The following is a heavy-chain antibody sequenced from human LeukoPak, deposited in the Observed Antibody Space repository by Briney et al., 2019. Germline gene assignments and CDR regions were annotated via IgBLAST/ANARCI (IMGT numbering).Heavy chain of an antibody. CDR3: AILGYCSGGSSYSGYY. J-gene: IGHJ4*02. V-gene: IGHV4-59*08. CDR2: IYYSGST. CDR1: GGSISSYY. D-gene: IGHD2-15*01. Sequence: SETLSLTCTVSGGSISSYYWSWIRQPPGKGLEWIGHIYYSGSTNYNPSLKSRVTISVDTSKNQFSLKLSSVTAADTAVYYCAILGYCSGGSSYSGYYWGQGTLVTVSS.